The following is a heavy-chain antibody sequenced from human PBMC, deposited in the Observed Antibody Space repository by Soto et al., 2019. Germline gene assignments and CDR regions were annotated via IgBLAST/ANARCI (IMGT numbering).Heavy chain of an antibody. Sequence: GGSLRLSCAASGFTFSSYSMNWVRQAPGNGLEWVSSISSSSSYIYYADSVKGRFTISRDNAKNSLYLQMNSLRAEDTAVYYCARDPRLLWFGELLSDPPGWYFDLWGRGTLVTVSS. D-gene: IGHD3-10*01. CDR3: ARDPRLLWFGELLSDPPGWYFDL. V-gene: IGHV3-21*01. CDR2: ISSSSSYI. J-gene: IGHJ2*01. CDR1: GFTFSSYS.